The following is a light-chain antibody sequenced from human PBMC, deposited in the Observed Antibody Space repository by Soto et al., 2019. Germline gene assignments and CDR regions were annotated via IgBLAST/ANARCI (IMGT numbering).Light chain of an antibody. CDR1: TSDVGGYDY. CDR3: SSYAGSNNLVV. CDR2: EVS. J-gene: IGLJ2*01. V-gene: IGLV2-8*01. Sequence: QSALTQPPSASGSPGQSVTISCTGTTSDVGGYDYVSWYQQHPGKAPILTIYEVSKRPSGVPDRFSGSKSGSTASLTVSGLQAEDEADYYCSSYAGSNNLVVFGGGTKLTVL.